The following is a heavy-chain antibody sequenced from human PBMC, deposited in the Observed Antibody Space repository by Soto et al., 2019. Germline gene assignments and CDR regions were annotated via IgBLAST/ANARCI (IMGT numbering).Heavy chain of an antibody. V-gene: IGHV3-30*04. Sequence: QVQLVESGGGVVQPGRSLRLYCAASGFTFSNYAMQWVRQAPGKGLEWVAVISYDGRNKYYTDSVKGRFTISRDNSKNMLYLQMNSLRAEDTAVYYCAKDQRDEIVIVPAAIDYSGQGTLVTVSS. J-gene: IGHJ4*02. CDR2: ISYDGRNK. D-gene: IGHD2-2*01. CDR3: AKDQRDEIVIVPAAIDY. CDR1: GFTFSNYA.